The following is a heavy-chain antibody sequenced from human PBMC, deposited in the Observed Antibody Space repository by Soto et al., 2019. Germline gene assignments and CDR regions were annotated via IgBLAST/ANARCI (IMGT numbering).Heavy chain of an antibody. CDR2: MYYSGST. CDR3: AREKVGATNYFEC. V-gene: IGHV4-39*02. J-gene: IGHJ4*02. Sequence: QLQLQESGPGLVKPSETLSLTCTVSGGSISSSSYYWGWIRQPPGKGLEWIGTMYYSGSTYYNPSLKSRVTISVDTSKNQFSLKLSSVTAADTAVYYCAREKVGATNYFECWGQGTLVTVSS. D-gene: IGHD1-26*01. CDR1: GGSISSSSYY.